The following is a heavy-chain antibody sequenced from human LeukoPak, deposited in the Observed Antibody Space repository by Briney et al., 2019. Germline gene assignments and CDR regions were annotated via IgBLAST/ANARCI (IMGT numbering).Heavy chain of an antibody. V-gene: IGHV4-4*02. J-gene: IGHJ4*02. CDR2: IHHNGGT. CDR3: AKHGGFHFDS. D-gene: IGHD3-16*01. Sequence: GSLRLSCAASGFTFSSYAMHWVRQPPGKGLEWIGQIHHNGGTSYNPTLRSRVTMSIDKSKNQFSLHLNSVTAADTAMYYCAKHGGFHFDSWGQGALVTVSS. CDR1: GFTFSSYA.